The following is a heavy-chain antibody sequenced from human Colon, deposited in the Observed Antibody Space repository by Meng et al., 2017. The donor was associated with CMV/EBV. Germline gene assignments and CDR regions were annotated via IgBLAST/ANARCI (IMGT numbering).Heavy chain of an antibody. V-gene: IGHV1-2*02. Sequence: ASVKVSCKASGYTFTGNLIHWVRQAPGQGLEWMGWVKPDGGSTHYAQKFQGRVTMTRDTSITTAYMELSGLRFDDTALYYCALAITMVRGVIITGEYFQHWGQGTLVTVSS. CDR3: ALAITMVRGVIITGEYFQH. J-gene: IGHJ1*01. D-gene: IGHD3-10*01. CDR1: GYTFTGNL. CDR2: VKPDGGST.